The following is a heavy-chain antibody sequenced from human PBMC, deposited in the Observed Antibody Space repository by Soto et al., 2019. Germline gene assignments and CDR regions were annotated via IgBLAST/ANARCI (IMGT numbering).Heavy chain of an antibody. CDR3: ATSYGSGSTHFDY. D-gene: IGHD3-10*01. Sequence: QVQLVQSGAEVKKPGSSVKISCRALGGPFNFSTITWVRQAPGQGLEGVGRVNPMVGLSISAQRFQGRVTFTADKSTSKAYMDLTSLRSDDTAIYYCATSYGSGSTHFDYWGQGTLVSVS. CDR1: GGPFNFST. CDR2: VNPMVGLS. V-gene: IGHV1-69*02. J-gene: IGHJ4*02.